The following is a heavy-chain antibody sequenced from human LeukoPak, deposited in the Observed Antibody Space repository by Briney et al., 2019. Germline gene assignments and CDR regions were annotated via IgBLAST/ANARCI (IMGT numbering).Heavy chain of an antibody. V-gene: IGHV3-72*01. CDR1: GFTFSDPY. CDR3: ARVSTVSPGAFDY. J-gene: IGHJ4*02. Sequence: GGSLRLSCAASGFTFSDPYMDWVRQAPGKGLEWVARTRNKANSHTTEYAASVKGRFTISRDDSKNSLYLQMNSLRTEDTALYCCARVSTVSPGAFDYWGQGTPVTVSS. CDR2: TRNKANSHTT. D-gene: IGHD4-11*01.